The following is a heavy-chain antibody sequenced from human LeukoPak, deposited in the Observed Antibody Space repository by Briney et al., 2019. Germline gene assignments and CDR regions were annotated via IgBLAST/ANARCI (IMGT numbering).Heavy chain of an antibody. CDR3: ARSRYCSGGSCYSDY. Sequence: TLSLTCTVSGGSISSGDYYWSWIRQPPGKALEWLARIDWDDDKYYSTSLKTRLTISKDTSKNQVVLTMTNMDPVDTATYYCARSRYCSGGSCYSDYWGQGTLVTVSS. CDR1: GGSISSGDYY. V-gene: IGHV2-70*11. D-gene: IGHD2-15*01. CDR2: IDWDDDK. J-gene: IGHJ4*02.